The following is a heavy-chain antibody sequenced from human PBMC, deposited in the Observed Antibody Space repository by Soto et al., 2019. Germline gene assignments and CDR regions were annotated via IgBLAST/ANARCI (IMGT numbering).Heavy chain of an antibody. V-gene: IGHV1-3*01. D-gene: IGHD6-13*01. J-gene: IGHJ4*02. CDR2: INAGNGNT. CDR1: GYTFTNYA. CDR3: AKDRVAAVAPWPFDY. Sequence: ASVKVSCKASGYTFTNYAMHWVRQAPGQRLEWMGWINAGNGNTKYSQKFQGRVTITRDTSASTAYMELNSLRVEDTAVYYCAKDRVAAVAPWPFDYWGQGTLVTVSS.